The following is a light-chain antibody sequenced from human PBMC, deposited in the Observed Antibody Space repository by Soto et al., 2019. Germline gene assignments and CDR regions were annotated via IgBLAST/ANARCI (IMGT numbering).Light chain of an antibody. CDR1: QSVDSY. Sequence: EIVLTQSPATLSLSPGERVTLSCRASQSVDSYLAWYQQIAGQAPRLLIYDASNRATGIPARFSGSGSGTDFTLTISSLEPEDFAVYYCQQRLNWPLTFGGGTKVEIK. V-gene: IGKV3-11*01. J-gene: IGKJ4*01. CDR2: DAS. CDR3: QQRLNWPLT.